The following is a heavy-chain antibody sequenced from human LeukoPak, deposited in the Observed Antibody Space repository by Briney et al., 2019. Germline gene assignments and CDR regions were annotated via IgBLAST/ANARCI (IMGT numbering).Heavy chain of an antibody. CDR2: IYYSGNT. J-gene: IGHJ4*02. CDR1: GASISSSGSF. CDR3: ARQTGSGLFILP. D-gene: IGHD3/OR15-3a*01. Sequence: SETLSLTCTVSGASISSSGSFWGWFRQPPGKGLEWIGSIYYSGNTYYNASLKSQVSISIDTSKNQFSLRLTSVTAADTAVYYCARQTGSGLFILPGGQGTLVTVSS. V-gene: IGHV4-39*01.